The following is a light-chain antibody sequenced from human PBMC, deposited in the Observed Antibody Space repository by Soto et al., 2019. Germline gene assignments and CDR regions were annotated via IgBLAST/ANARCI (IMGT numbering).Light chain of an antibody. CDR1: SSDVGGHIY. J-gene: IGLJ1*01. CDR3: SSYTSSSTLV. CDR2: DVS. Sequence: ALTQPASVSGSPGQSITISCTGTSSDVGGHIYVSWYQQHPGKAPKLMIYDVSNRPSGVSNRFSASKSGNTASLTISGLQAEDDADYYCSSYTSSSTLVFGTGTKVTVL. V-gene: IGLV2-14*01.